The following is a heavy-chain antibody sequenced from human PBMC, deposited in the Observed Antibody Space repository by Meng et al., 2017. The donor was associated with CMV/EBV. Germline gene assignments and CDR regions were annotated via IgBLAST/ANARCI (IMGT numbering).Heavy chain of an antibody. CDR1: GYTFTGYY. CDR2: INPVSRGT. V-gene: IGHV1-2*02. Sequence: ASVKVSCKASGYTFTGYYVHWVRQAPGQGLEWMGWINPVSRGTNYAQKFQGRVTMTSDTSISTAYMDLSRLRYDDTAVYYCARVFIVVVPAAMDPPDYWGQGTLVTVSS. CDR3: ARVFIVVVPAAMDPPDY. D-gene: IGHD2-2*01. J-gene: IGHJ4*02.